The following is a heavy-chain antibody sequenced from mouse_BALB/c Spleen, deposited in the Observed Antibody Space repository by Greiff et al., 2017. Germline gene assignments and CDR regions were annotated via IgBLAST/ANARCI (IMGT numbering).Heavy chain of an antibody. CDR1: GYSITSDYA. D-gene: IGHD1-1*01. CDR2: ISYSGST. J-gene: IGHJ2*01. V-gene: IGHV3-2*02. Sequence: EVKLLESGPGLVKPSQSLSLTCTVTGYSITSDYAWNWIRQFPGNKLEWMGYISYSGSTSYNPSLKSRISITRYTSKNQFFLQLNSVTTEDTATYYCARRRWFDYWGQGTTLTVSS. CDR3: ARRRWFDY.